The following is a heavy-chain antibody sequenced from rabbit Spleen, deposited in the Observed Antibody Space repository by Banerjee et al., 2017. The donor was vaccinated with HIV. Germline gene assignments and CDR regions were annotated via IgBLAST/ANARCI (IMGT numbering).Heavy chain of an antibody. CDR2: IDLDSDSI. D-gene: IGHD1-1*01. V-gene: IGHV1S47*01. Sequence: QEQLVESGGGLVQPGGSLTLSCKASGFDFSAYGITWVRQAPGKGREWIGIIDLDSDSIYYASWVNGRFTISSDNAQNTVSLQMNSLTAADTATYFCVREAGYGGYFALWGQGTLVTVS. CDR3: VREAGYGGYFAL. J-gene: IGHJ4*01. CDR1: GFDFSAYG.